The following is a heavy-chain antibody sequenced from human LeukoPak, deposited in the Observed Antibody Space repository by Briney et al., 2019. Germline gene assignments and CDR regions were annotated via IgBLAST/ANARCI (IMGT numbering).Heavy chain of an antibody. Sequence: PGGSLRLSCAASGFSFSSHSMTWVRQAPGKGLEWISYISTSNTIYYADSVSGRFTVSRDNAKNSLFLQMHSLRVEDTAIYYCARVAYYDFWSGLIPHTYYMDVWGKGTTVTVSS. J-gene: IGHJ6*03. D-gene: IGHD3-3*01. V-gene: IGHV3-48*01. CDR2: ISTSNTI. CDR3: ARVAYYDFWSGLIPHTYYMDV. CDR1: GFSFSSHS.